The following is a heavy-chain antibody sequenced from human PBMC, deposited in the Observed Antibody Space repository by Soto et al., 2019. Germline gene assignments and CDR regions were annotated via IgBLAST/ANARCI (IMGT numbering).Heavy chain of an antibody. CDR1: GYTFTGYY. V-gene: IGHV1-2*04. Sequence: ASVTVSCKASGYTFTGYYMHWVRQAPAQGLEWMGWINPNSGGTNYAQKFQGWVTLTRDTSISTAYMELSRLRSDDTAVYYCARDSLGGITIFGVVPRGAFDIWGQGTMVTVSS. D-gene: IGHD3-3*01. CDR2: INPNSGGT. CDR3: ARDSLGGITIFGVVPRGAFDI. J-gene: IGHJ3*02.